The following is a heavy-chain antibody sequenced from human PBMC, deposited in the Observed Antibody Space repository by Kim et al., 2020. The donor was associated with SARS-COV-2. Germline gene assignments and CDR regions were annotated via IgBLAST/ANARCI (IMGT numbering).Heavy chain of an antibody. J-gene: IGHJ3*02. Sequence: SETLSLTCTVSGGSISSGGYYWSWIRQHPGKGLEWIGYIYYSGSTYYNPSLKSRVTISVDTSKNKFSLKLSSVTAADTAVYYCARATTDIVATIIAFDIWGQGTMVTVSS. V-gene: IGHV4-31*03. CDR2: IYYSGST. D-gene: IGHD5-12*01. CDR1: GGSISSGGYY. CDR3: ARATTDIVATIIAFDI.